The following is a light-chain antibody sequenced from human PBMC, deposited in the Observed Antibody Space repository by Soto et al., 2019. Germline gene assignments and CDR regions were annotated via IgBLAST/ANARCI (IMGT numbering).Light chain of an antibody. V-gene: IGKV1-39*01. CDR2: VAS. Sequence: DIQMTQSPSSLSASVGDRIIITCRASQNINTCLNWYQQKPGKAPNLLIYVASSLQSGVPPRFSGSGSGTDFTLTISSLQPEDFATYYCQQSSTIPLTFGQGTRLEIK. CDR3: QQSSTIPLT. CDR1: QNINTC. J-gene: IGKJ5*01.